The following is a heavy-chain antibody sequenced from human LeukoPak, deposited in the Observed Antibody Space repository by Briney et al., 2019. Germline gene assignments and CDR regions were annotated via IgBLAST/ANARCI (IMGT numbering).Heavy chain of an antibody. CDR3: ARKAGSGNWFDP. CDR2: IYSGDNT. D-gene: IGHD3-10*01. J-gene: IGHJ5*02. Sequence: PGGSLRLSCAASGFTVSSYYMSWVRQAPGKGLEWDSVIYSGDNTYYSDSVKGRFTISRDNSKSTLFLQMNSLRAEDTAVYYCARKAGSGNWFDPWGQGTLVTVSS. V-gene: IGHV3-66*01. CDR1: GFTVSSYY.